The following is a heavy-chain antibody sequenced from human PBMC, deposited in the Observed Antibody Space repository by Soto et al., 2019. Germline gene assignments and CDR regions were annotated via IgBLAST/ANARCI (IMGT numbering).Heavy chain of an antibody. CDR1: GYTFTSYG. V-gene: IGHV1-18*01. J-gene: IGHJ6*02. CDR3: ARHGLIYHGSGSFYYYYGMDV. CDR2: ISAYNGNT. D-gene: IGHD3-10*01. Sequence: GASVKVSCKASGYTFTSYGISWVRQAPGQGLEWMGWISAYNGNTNYAQKLQGRVTTTTDTSTSTAYMELRSLRSDDTAVYYCARHGLIYHGSGSFYYYYGMDVWGQGTTVTVSS.